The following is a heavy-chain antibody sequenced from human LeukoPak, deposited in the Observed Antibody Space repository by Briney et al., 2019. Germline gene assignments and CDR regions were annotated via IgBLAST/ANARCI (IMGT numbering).Heavy chain of an antibody. V-gene: IGHV3-30*04. J-gene: IGHJ5*02. Sequence: GGSLRLSCAASGFTFSSYAMHWVRQAPGKGLEWVAVISYDGSNKYYADSVKGRFTISRDNSKNTLYLQMNSLRAEDTAVYYCARDVTVPQRIAVAGTRGPAGWFDPWGQGTLVTVSS. CDR2: ISYDGSNK. CDR3: ARDVTVPQRIAVAGTRGPAGWFDP. D-gene: IGHD6-19*01. CDR1: GFTFSSYA.